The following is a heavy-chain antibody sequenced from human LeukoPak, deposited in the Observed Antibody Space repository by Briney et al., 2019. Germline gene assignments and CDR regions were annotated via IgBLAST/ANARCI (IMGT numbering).Heavy chain of an antibody. CDR1: GYSFTTYW. Sequence: GESLKISCKGSGYSFTTYWIGWVRPMPGKGLEWMGIIYPGDSDTRYSPSFQGQVTISADKSISIAYLQWSSLKASDTAMYYCARRAGARDFDYWGQGTLVTVSS. J-gene: IGHJ4*02. CDR3: ARRAGARDFDY. V-gene: IGHV5-51*01. CDR2: IYPGDSDT. D-gene: IGHD3-10*01.